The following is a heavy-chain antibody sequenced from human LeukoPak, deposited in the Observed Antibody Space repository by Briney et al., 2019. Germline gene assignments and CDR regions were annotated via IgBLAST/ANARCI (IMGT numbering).Heavy chain of an antibody. Sequence: GGSLRLSCAASGFTLSNYWMQWVRQAPGKGLVWVSRINSDGSSAYYADSVKGRFTISRDNAKNTLYLQMNSLSADDTAVYYCTSQFSKAGGYWGQGTLVTVSS. J-gene: IGHJ4*02. D-gene: IGHD3-10*01. V-gene: IGHV3-74*01. CDR1: GFTLSNYW. CDR2: INSDGSSA. CDR3: TSQFSKAGGY.